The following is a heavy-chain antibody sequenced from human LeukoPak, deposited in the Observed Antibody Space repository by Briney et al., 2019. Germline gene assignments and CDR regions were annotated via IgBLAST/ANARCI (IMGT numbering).Heavy chain of an antibody. D-gene: IGHD1-26*01. CDR3: AKVKEEHQRAYYFDY. V-gene: IGHV3-53*01. CDR1: GFTVNSNY. CDR2: IYSGGST. Sequence: GGSLRLSCAASGFTVNSNYMSWVRQAPGKGLEWVSVIYSGGSTYYADSVKGRFTISRDNSKNTLYLQLNSLRGEDTAVYYCAKVKEEHQRAYYFDYWGQGTLVTVSS. J-gene: IGHJ4*02.